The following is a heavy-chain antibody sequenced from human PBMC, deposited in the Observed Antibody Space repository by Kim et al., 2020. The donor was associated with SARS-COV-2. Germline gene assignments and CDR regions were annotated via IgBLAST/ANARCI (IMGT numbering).Heavy chain of an antibody. CDR3: ARELIRYCSGGSCKGYYFDY. D-gene: IGHD2-15*01. Sequence: SETLSLTCAVSGGSISSSNWWSWVRQPPGKGLEWIGEIYHSGSTNYNPSLKSRVTISVDKSKNQFSLKLSSVTAADTAVYYCARELIRYCSGGSCKGYYFDYWGQGTLVTVSS. CDR1: GGSISSSNW. V-gene: IGHV4-4*02. J-gene: IGHJ4*02. CDR2: IYHSGST.